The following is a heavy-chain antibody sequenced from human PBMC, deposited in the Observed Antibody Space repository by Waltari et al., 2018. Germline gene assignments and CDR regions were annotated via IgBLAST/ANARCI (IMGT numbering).Heavy chain of an antibody. CDR2: ISGSGIS. CDR1: GDSISNSH. Sequence: QVQLQESGPGLVKPSETPSLTCTVSGDSISNSHWAWLRQPAGQGLEWIGRISGSGISNYNPPLKSRVSMSVDTSKNQFSLNLTSVTAADTAMYYCARLSFSAYSGSWFYFDYWGQGSLITVSS. J-gene: IGHJ4*02. CDR3: ARLSFSAYSGSWFYFDY. V-gene: IGHV4-4*07. D-gene: IGHD6-25*01.